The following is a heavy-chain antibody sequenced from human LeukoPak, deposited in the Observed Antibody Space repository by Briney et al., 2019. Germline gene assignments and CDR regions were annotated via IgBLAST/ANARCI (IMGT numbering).Heavy chain of an antibody. J-gene: IGHJ4*02. D-gene: IGHD3-22*01. CDR2: LYHTGIT. CDR3: VRSVDYFDNTGPHMMFDY. V-gene: IGHV4-59*02. Sequence: PSDTLSLTCNVSGGSVTSHYWNWVRRPPGKGLEWIGYLYHTGITKYNPSLKSRVSMSVDTSKNQFFLKVNSVTAADTAVYHCVRSVDYFDNTGPHMMFDYWGQGSLVTVSS. CDR1: GGSVTSHY.